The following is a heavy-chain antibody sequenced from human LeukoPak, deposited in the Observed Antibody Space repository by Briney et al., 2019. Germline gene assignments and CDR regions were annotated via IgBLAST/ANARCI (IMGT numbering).Heavy chain of an antibody. CDR2: IYYSGST. CDR1: GCSISSYY. CDR3: ARGGYSYGNDAFDI. Sequence: SETLSLTCTVSGCSISSYYWSWIRQPPGKGLEWIGYIYYSGSTNYNPSLKSRVTISVDTSKNQFSLKLSSVTAADTAVYYCARGGYSYGNDAFDIWGQGTMVTVSS. J-gene: IGHJ3*02. V-gene: IGHV4-59*01. D-gene: IGHD5-18*01.